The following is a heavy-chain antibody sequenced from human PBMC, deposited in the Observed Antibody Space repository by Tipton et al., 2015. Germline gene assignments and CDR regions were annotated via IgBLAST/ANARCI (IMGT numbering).Heavy chain of an antibody. J-gene: IGHJ4*02. CDR3: ARDSSSPYTGTYFFAD. D-gene: IGHD1-26*01. V-gene: IGHV4-59*01. CDR2: IFHSGTT. CDR1: GGSISSDY. Sequence: TLSLTCTVSGGSISSDYWTWIRQPPGRGLEWIGNIFHSGTTNYNPSLRSRVTISIGTSNNQFSLRLTSVTAADTAVYYRARDSSSPYTGTYFFADWGRGTLVTISS.